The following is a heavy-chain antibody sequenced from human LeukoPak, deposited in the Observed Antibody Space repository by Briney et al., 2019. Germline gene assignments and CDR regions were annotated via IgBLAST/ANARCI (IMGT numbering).Heavy chain of an antibody. J-gene: IGHJ4*02. CDR2: ISYDGSNK. Sequence: GGSLRLSCAASGFTFSSYGMHCVRQAPGKGLEWVAVISYDGSNKYYADSVKGRFTISRDNSKNTLYLQMNSLRAEDTAVYYCAKSAYVYSGSYYFDYWGQGALVTVSS. V-gene: IGHV3-30*18. D-gene: IGHD1-26*01. CDR1: GFTFSSYG. CDR3: AKSAYVYSGSYYFDY.